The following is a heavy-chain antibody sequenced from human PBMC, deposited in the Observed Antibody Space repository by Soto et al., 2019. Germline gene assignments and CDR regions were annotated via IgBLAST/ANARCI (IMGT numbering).Heavy chain of an antibody. Sequence: GGSLRLSCTASGFTFGDYAMSWVRQAPGKGLEWVGFIRSKAYGGTTEYAASVKGRFTISRDDSKSIAYLQMNSLKTEDTAVYYCAGPVWDSGGYYGYWGQGTLVTVSS. CDR3: AGPVWDSGGYYGY. D-gene: IGHD3-22*01. V-gene: IGHV3-49*04. CDR2: IRSKAYGGTT. CDR1: GFTFGDYA. J-gene: IGHJ4*02.